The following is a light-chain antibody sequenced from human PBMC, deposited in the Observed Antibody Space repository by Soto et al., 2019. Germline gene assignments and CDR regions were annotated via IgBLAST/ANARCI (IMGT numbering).Light chain of an antibody. CDR2: EVS. J-gene: IGLJ1*01. CDR3: SSYTSSSTLYV. V-gene: IGLV2-14*01. CDR1: SSDVGGYNY. Sequence: QSVLTQPASVSGSPGQSITISCTGTSSDVGGYNYVSWYQQHPGKAPKLMIYEVSNRPSGVSNRFSGSKSGNTASLTISGLQVEDEADYYCSSYTSSSTLYVFGTGTKVTVL.